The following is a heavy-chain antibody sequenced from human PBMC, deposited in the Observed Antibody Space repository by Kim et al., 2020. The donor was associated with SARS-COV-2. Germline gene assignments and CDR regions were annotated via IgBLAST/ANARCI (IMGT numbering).Heavy chain of an antibody. Sequence: ASVKVSCKASGYTFTSYAMNWVRQAPGQGLEWMGWINTNTGNPTYAQGFTGRFVFSLDTSVSTAYLQISSLKAEDTAVYYCASGGGHYYYYYYMDVWGKGTTVTVSS. J-gene: IGHJ6*03. CDR2: INTNTGNP. CDR1: GYTFTSYA. D-gene: IGHD3-16*01. V-gene: IGHV7-4-1*02. CDR3: ASGGGHYYYYYYMDV.